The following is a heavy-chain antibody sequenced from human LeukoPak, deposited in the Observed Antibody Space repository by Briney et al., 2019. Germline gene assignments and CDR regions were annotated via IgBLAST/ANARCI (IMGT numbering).Heavy chain of an antibody. CDR1: GYSFTSYW. V-gene: IGHV5-51*01. CDR2: IYPGDSDT. D-gene: IGHD2-15*01. J-gene: IGHJ1*01. Sequence: GESLKISCKGSGYSFTSYWIGWVRQMAGKGLEWMGIIYPGDSDTRYNPSFQGQVTISADKSISTAYLQWSNLKASDTAMYYCARLPLSGGSFAEYLQHWGQGTLVTVSS. CDR3: ARLPLSGGSFAEYLQH.